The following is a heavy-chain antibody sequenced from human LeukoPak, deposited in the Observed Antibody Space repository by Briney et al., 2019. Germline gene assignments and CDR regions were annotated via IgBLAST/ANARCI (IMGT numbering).Heavy chain of an antibody. CDR3: ARYVPVRTGTTRASFGY. V-gene: IGHV4-34*10. CDR1: GGSFSDYD. CDR2: ISHSGTT. Sequence: PSETLSLTCAVYGGSFSDYDWSWIRQPPGKGLEWIGEISHSGTTNCDPSLKSRISMSIDTSRSQFSLNLRSVTAADTAVYYCARYVPVRTGTTRASFGYWGLGILVTVSS. D-gene: IGHD1-1*01. J-gene: IGHJ4*02.